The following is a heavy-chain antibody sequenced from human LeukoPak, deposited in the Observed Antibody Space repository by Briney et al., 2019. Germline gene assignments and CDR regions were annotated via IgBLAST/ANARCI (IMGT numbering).Heavy chain of an antibody. J-gene: IGHJ4*02. CDR1: GFTFKNYG. CDR2: ISYDGSNK. D-gene: IGHD1-26*01. Sequence: RPGGSLRLSCEASGFTFKNYGMSWVRQAPGKGLEWVAVISYDGSNKYYADSVKGRFTISRDNSKNTLYLQMNSLRAEDTAVYYCAKGKWELLEGFDYWGQGALVTVSS. CDR3: AKGKWELLEGFDY. V-gene: IGHV3-30*18.